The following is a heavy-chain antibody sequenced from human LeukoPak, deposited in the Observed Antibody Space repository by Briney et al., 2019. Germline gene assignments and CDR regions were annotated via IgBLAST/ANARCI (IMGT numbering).Heavy chain of an antibody. D-gene: IGHD3-10*01. Sequence: SETRSLTCTVSGYSVSSAYYWGWIRQPPGKGLEWIGSIYHSGPSYYNPSLRSRVTISVDTSKNQFSLKLNSVTAADTAVHYCARVGYYGSGSYFFDSSGPGTPVT. CDR2: IYHSGPS. J-gene: IGHJ4*02. CDR3: ARVGYYGSGSYFFDS. CDR1: GYSVSSAYY. V-gene: IGHV4-38-2*02.